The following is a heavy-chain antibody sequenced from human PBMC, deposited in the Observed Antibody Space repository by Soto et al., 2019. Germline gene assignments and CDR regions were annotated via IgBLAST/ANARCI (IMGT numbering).Heavy chain of an antibody. CDR1: GFTFSNYY. V-gene: IGHV3-7*01. CDR2: IKPDGSQK. D-gene: IGHD3-22*01. CDR3: ARGNGWLEVQ. Sequence: EVQPVESGGGLVQPGGSLRLSCAASGFTFSNYYMIWLRQAPGKGPEWVANIKPDGSQKNYVDSVKDRFTISRDNAKNSLSLQMNNLRVEDTAVYYCARGNGWLEVQWGQGTLVTVSS. J-gene: IGHJ4*02.